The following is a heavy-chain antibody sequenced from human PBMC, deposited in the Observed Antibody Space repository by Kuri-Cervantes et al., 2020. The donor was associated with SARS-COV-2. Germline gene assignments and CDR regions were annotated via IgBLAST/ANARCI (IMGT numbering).Heavy chain of an antibody. CDR3: VRDGDHWNFDY. CDR1: GFTLSGHW. V-gene: IGHV3-74*01. Sequence: GESLKISCAASGFTLSGHWIHWVRQAPGRGLVWVSRINPDGSYTNNADSVKGRFTLSRDNAKNMLFLQMNSLRAEDTAVYYCVRDGDHWNFDYWGQRTLVTVSS. J-gene: IGHJ4*02. CDR2: INPDGSYT. D-gene: IGHD1-1*01.